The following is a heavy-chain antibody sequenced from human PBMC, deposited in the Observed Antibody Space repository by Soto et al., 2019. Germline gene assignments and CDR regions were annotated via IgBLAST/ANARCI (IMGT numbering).Heavy chain of an antibody. Sequence: QVQLQESGPGLVKPSETLSLTCTVSGGSINTFYWTWIRQPAGKGLEWIGRFYSGGSGSTIYNPSLKSRVTMSADTSKNQFSLKLSSVTAADTAIYYCAKDSAAYGDYGHGMDVWGQGTTVTVSS. J-gene: IGHJ6*02. V-gene: IGHV4-4*07. CDR3: AKDSAAYGDYGHGMDV. CDR2: FYSGGSGST. CDR1: GGSINTFY. D-gene: IGHD4-17*01.